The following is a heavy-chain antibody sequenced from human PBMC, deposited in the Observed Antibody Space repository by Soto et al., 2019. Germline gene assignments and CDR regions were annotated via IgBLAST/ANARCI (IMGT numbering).Heavy chain of an antibody. D-gene: IGHD1-26*01. V-gene: IGHV3-30*03. CDR2: ISGDGINT. Sequence: QIQLVESGGDVVQPGKSLRLSCAASGFNFGFFGMHWVRQAPGKVLEWVAFISGDGINTQYADSVRGRFTLSRDYSRKTMYLQMDSLRDEDTALYYCARGNLSFDFDSWGLGTLVTVSS. CDR3: ARGNLSFDFDS. CDR1: GFNFGFFG. J-gene: IGHJ4*02.